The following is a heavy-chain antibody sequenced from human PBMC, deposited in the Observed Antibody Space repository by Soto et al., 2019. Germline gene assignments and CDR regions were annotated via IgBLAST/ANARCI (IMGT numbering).Heavy chain of an antibody. V-gene: IGHV3-23*01. CDR1: GFTFRNYA. Sequence: GGSLRLSCAAAGFTFRNYAMNWVRQAPGKGLELVSSISSNGGSAYYADSVKGRFTISRDNSKNTLYLQMNSLRAEDTAVYYCARGYCSAVGCYVHYYYGFDVWGQGTTVTVSS. D-gene: IGHD2-15*01. CDR2: ISSNGGSA. CDR3: ARGYCSAVGCYVHYYYGFDV. J-gene: IGHJ6*02.